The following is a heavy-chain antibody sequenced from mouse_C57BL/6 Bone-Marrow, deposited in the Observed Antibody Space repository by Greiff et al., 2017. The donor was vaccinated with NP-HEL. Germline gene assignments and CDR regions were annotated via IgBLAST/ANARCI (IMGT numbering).Heavy chain of an antibody. CDR3: ARDRDYDYDGFAY. D-gene: IGHD2-4*01. J-gene: IGHJ3*01. V-gene: IGHV5-4*01. Sequence: LVESGGGLVKPGGSQKLSCAASGFTFSSYAMSWVRQTPEKRLEWVATISDGGSYTYYPDNVKGRFTISRDNAKNNLYLQMSHLKSEDTAMYYCARDRDYDYDGFAYWGQGTLVTVSA. CDR2: ISDGGSYT. CDR1: GFTFSSYA.